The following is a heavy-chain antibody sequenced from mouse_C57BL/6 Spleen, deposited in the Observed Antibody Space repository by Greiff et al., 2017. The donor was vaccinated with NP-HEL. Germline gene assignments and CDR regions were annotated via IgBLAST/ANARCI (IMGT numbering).Heavy chain of an antibody. CDR1: GYTFTDYN. CDR2: INPNNGGT. J-gene: IGHJ3*01. D-gene: IGHD2-5*01. CDR3: ARDGRADYSNYGGFAY. V-gene: IGHV1-22*01. Sequence: EVQLQQSGPELVKPGASVKMSCKASGYTFTDYNMHWVKQSHGKSLEWIGYINPNNGGTSYNQKFKGKATLTVNKSSSTAYMELRSLTSEDSAVYYWARDGRADYSNYGGFAYWGQGTLVTVSA.